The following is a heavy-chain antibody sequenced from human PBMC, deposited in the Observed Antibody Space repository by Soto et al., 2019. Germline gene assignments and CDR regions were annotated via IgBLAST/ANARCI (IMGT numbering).Heavy chain of an antibody. CDR3: ARDLWGSGWYAALDY. CDR1: RFTFSSYA. D-gene: IGHD6-19*01. J-gene: IGHJ4*02. V-gene: IGHV3-33*01. CDR2: IWYDGSDK. Sequence: QVQLVESGGGVVQPGRSLRLSCAASRFTFSSYAMNWVRQAPGKGLEWVAVIWYDGSDKYYADSVKGRFTISRDNSKNTLYLQMTILRAGDTAGYYCARDLWGSGWYAALDYWGQGTLVTVSA.